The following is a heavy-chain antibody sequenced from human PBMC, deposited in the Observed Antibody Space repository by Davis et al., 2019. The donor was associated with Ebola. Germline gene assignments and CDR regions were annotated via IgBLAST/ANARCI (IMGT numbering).Heavy chain of an antibody. CDR1: GGSISSYY. Sequence: PSETLSLTCTVSGGSISSYYWSWIRQPPGKGLEWIGYIYYSGSTNYNPSLKSRVTISVDTSKNQFSLKLSSVTAADTAVYYCARLLWVFGGSYGMDVWGQGTTVTVSS. V-gene: IGHV4-59*08. J-gene: IGHJ6*02. D-gene: IGHD3-16*01. CDR3: ARLLWVFGGSYGMDV. CDR2: IYYSGST.